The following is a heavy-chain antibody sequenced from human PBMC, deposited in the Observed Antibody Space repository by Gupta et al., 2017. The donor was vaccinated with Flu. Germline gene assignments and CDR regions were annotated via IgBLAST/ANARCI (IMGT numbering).Heavy chain of an antibody. J-gene: IGHJ6*02. CDR1: GFTFSSYD. CDR2: IGTAGDT. Sequence: EVQLVESGGGLVQPGGSLRLSCAASGFTFSSYDMHWVRQATGKGLEWVSAIGTAGDTYYPGSVKGRFTISRENAKNSLYLQMNSLRAGDTAVYYCARGRPPYYYGMDVWGQGTTVTVSS. CDR3: ARGRPPYYYGMDV. V-gene: IGHV3-13*01.